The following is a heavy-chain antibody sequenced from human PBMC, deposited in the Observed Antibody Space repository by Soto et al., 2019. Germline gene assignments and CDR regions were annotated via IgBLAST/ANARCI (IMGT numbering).Heavy chain of an antibody. CDR3: ARDSYYYVSSKGGGY. Sequence: QVQLVQSGAEVRKPGSSVKVSCKASGDTFDSYTLSWVRQAPGQGLEWMGRIIPILGITNYALMFQGRVTLTAEMSTSTACIELSGLSAGDTAIYFCARDSYYYVSSKGGGYWGQGTLVTVSS. CDR1: GDTFDSYT. V-gene: IGHV1-69*08. CDR2: IIPILGIT. J-gene: IGHJ4*02. D-gene: IGHD3-16*01.